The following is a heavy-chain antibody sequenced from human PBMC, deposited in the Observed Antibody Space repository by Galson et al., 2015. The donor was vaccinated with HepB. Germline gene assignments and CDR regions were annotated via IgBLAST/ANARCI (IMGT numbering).Heavy chain of an antibody. D-gene: IGHD3-16*01. CDR3: TRDEVGGHLAY. J-gene: IGHJ4*02. Sequence: SLRLSCAASGFTMSKFWMSWVRQAPGKGPEWVACIREDGSERKYMDSVRGRFTISGDNAGNLLFLQMNSLRDEDTAVYFCTRDEVGGHLAYWGQGALVTVSS. V-gene: IGHV3-7*03. CDR2: IREDGSER. CDR1: GFTMSKFW.